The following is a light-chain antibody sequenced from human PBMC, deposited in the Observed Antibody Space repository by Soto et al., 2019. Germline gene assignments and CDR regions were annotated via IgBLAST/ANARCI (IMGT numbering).Light chain of an antibody. J-gene: IGLJ3*02. CDR3: SAWDDSLNAWV. CDR1: SSNIGSNT. Sequence: QSELTQPPSACGTPGQRVTISCSGSSSNIGSNTVNWYQQLPGTAPKLLIYSNNQRPSGVPDRFSGSKSGTSASLAISGLQSDDEADYYCSAWDDSLNAWVFGGGTKLTVL. CDR2: SNN. V-gene: IGLV1-44*01.